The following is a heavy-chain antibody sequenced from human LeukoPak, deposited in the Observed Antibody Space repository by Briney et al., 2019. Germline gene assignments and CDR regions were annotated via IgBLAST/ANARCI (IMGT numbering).Heavy chain of an antibody. CDR2: IHSGST. CDR1: GGSISSYY. CDR3: ARVGGVVSDY. D-gene: IGHD3-3*01. V-gene: IGHV4-59*01. Sequence: SETLSLTCTISGGSISSYYWSWMRQPPGKGLEWIGNIHSGSTNYNPSLNSRVTISADTSKNHFSLKLTSVTAADTAVYYCARVGGVVSDYWGQGTLVTVSS. J-gene: IGHJ4*02.